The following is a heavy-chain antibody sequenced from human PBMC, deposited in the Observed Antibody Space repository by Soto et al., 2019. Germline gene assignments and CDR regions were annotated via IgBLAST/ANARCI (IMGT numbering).Heavy chain of an antibody. J-gene: IGHJ4*02. D-gene: IGHD3-9*01. CDR3: ANGLDDILTGGMDY. Sequence: QVQLVESGGGVVQPGRSLRLSCVASGFTFRNYGMHWVRQAPGKGLEWVAVIWYDGNNKYYADSVRGRFTISRDNSKNTLYLQMNSLRAEDTAVYYCANGLDDILTGGMDYWGQGTLVTVSS. CDR2: IWYDGNNK. CDR1: GFTFRNYG. V-gene: IGHV3-33*06.